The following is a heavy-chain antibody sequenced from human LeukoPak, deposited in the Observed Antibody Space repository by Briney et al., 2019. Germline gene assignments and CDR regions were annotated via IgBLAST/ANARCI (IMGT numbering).Heavy chain of an antibody. V-gene: IGHV5-51*01. Sequence: GESLRISCKGSGYSLTSYWIGWVRQMPGKGLEWMGIIYPGDSDTRYSPSFQGQVTISADKSITTAYLQWSSLKASDTAMYYCATTTYCSSTTCLAAFDIWGHGTMVTVSS. CDR3: ATTTYCSSTTCLAAFDI. CDR2: IYPGDSDT. D-gene: IGHD2-2*01. J-gene: IGHJ3*02. CDR1: GYSLTSYW.